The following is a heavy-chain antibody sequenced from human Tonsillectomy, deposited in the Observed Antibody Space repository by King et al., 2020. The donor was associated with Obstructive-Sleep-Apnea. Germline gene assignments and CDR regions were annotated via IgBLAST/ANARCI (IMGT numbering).Heavy chain of an antibody. CDR2: ISAYNGNT. D-gene: IGHD2-15*01. Sequence: QLVQSGAEVKKPGASVKVSCKASCYTLTSYGISWVRQAPGQGLEWMGWISAYNGNTNYAQKLTGRVTMTTDTSTSTASMELRSLRSDDTAVYYCARGGVVVVAATLPYYYGMDVWGQGTTVTVSS. CDR3: ARGGVVVVAATLPYYYGMDV. CDR1: CYTLTSYG. J-gene: IGHJ6*02. V-gene: IGHV1-18*01.